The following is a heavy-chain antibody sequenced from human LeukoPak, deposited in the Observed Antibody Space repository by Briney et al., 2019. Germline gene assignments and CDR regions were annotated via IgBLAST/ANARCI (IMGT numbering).Heavy chain of an antibody. CDR2: INPSGGST. V-gene: IGHV1-46*01. CDR3: ARDSSGWYIGFDP. J-gene: IGHJ5*02. D-gene: IGHD6-19*01. Sequence: ASVKVSCKASGYTFTSYYMHWVRQVPGQGLEWMGIINPSGGSTSYAQKFQGRVTMTRDTSTSTVYMELSSLRSEDTAVYYCARDSSGWYIGFDPWGQGTLVTVSS. CDR1: GYTFTSYY.